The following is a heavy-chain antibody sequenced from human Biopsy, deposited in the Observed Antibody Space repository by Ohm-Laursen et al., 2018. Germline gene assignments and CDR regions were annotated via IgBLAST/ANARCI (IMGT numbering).Heavy chain of an antibody. V-gene: IGHV4-61*01. Sequence: SDTLSLTCTVSGASVSSGSYDWSWIRQPPGKGLEWLGNIYNDVSTKYNPSLRSRVTISADKSTNQFSLKLRSVTAADTAVYYCARGYAGLYEAFDFWGQGTVVTVAS. CDR2: IYNDVST. D-gene: IGHD5-18*01. J-gene: IGHJ3*01. CDR1: GASVSSGSYD. CDR3: ARGYAGLYEAFDF.